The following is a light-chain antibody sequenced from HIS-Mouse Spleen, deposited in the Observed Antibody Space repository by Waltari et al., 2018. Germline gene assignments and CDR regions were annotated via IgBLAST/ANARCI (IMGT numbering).Light chain of an antibody. CDR1: SSDAGGYNY. J-gene: IGLJ2*01. Sequence: QSALTQPPSASGSPGQSVTISCTGTSSDAGGYNYVSWYQQHPGKAPKLMIYQVSKRPSGVPVRFSGSKSGNTASLTVSGLQAEDEADYYCSSYAGSNNLVFGGGTKLTVL. CDR3: SSYAGSNNLV. V-gene: IGLV2-8*01. CDR2: QVS.